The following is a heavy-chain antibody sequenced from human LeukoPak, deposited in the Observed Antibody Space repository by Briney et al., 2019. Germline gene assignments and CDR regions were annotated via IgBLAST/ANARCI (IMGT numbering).Heavy chain of an antibody. CDR1: GGTFSSYA. D-gene: IGHD3-10*01. V-gene: IGHV1-69*13. J-gene: IGHJ4*02. Sequence: ASVKVSCKASGGTFSSYAISWVRQAPGQGLEWMGGIIPIFGTANYAQKFQGRVTITADESTSTAYMELSSLRSEDTAVYYCAVNYYGSGSYTDCWGQGTLVTVSS. CDR3: AVNYYGSGSYTDC. CDR2: IIPIFGTA.